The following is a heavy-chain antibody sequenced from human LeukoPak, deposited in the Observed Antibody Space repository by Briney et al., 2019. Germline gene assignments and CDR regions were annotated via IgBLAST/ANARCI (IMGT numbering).Heavy chain of an antibody. CDR1: GFTVRNTY. Sequence: GGSLRLSCAASGFTVRNTYMTWVRQAPGKGLEWVSVIYSGGNTYYADSVKGRFTTSRDNSKNTLFLQMNSLRAEDTAVYFCARGGSVGSYYYFDYWGQGTLVTVSS. CDR3: ARGGSVGSYYYFDY. CDR2: IYSGGNT. J-gene: IGHJ4*02. D-gene: IGHD1-26*01. V-gene: IGHV3-53*01.